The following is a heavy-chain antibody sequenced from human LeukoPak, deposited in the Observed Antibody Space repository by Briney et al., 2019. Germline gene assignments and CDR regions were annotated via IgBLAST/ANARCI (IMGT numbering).Heavy chain of an antibody. CDR1: GGPISGYY. Sequence: SETLSLTCTVSGGPISGYYWNWSRQPPGKGGECIGDLYYMRGAWYKSSRQSRVTTSVDTSRNEFSLKLSSVTAADPAVYYCARADGTGGPYDYWGQGTLVTVSS. J-gene: IGHJ4*02. D-gene: IGHD3/OR15-3a*01. CDR2: LYYMRGA. CDR3: ARADGTGGPYDY. V-gene: IGHV4-59*01.